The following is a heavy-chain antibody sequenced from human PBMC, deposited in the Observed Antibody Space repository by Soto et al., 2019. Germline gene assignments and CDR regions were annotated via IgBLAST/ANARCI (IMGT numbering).Heavy chain of an antibody. CDR2: LNTDGTTA. J-gene: IGHJ4*02. Sequence: EVQLVESGGALVQPGGSLRLSCAASGFTFSRYWMHWVRQAPGKGLMWVSRLNTDGTTAAYADYVKGRFTISRDNAKSTLYLEMNSLRAEDTAVYYCAREAMASSTVDSWGQGTLVTVSS. V-gene: IGHV3-74*01. CDR3: AREAMASSTVDS. CDR1: GFTFSRYW. D-gene: IGHD5-12*01.